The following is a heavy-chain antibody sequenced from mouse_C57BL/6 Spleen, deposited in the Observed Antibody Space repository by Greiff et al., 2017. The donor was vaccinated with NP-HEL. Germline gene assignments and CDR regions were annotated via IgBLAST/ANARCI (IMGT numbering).Heavy chain of an antibody. J-gene: IGHJ1*03. V-gene: IGHV2-9-1*01. CDR2: IWTGGGT. CDR1: GFSLTSYA. CDR3: ARKRGSSSYWYFDV. Sequence: VMLVESGPGLVAPSQSLSITCTVSGFSLTSYAISWVRQPPGKGLEWLGVIWTGGGTNYNSALKSRLSISKDNSKSQVFLKMNSLQTDDTARYYCARKRGSSSYWYFDVWGTGTTVTVSS. D-gene: IGHD1-1*01.